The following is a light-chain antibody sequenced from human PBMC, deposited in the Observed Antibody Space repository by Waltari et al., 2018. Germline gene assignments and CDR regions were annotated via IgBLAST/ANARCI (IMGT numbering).Light chain of an antibody. CDR3: SSYISSDTLEL. CDR1: SSDIGNYNY. J-gene: IGLJ2*01. Sequence: HSALTQPASVSGFPGQSITLSCTGTSSDIGNYNYVSWYQQHPGKAPKLMIFDVSNRPSGVSDRFSGSKSGNTASLTISGLQAEDEADYYCSSYISSDTLELFGGGTSLTVL. CDR2: DVS. V-gene: IGLV2-14*03.